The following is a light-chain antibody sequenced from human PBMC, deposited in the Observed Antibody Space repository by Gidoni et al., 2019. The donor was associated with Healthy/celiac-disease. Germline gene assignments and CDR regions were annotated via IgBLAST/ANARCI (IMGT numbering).Light chain of an antibody. Sequence: DIQMTQSPSSLSASVGDRVTITCQAIQDISNYLNWYQQKPGKAPKLLIYYASNLETGVPSRFSGSGSGTDFSFTISSLQPEDIATFYCQQYDNLPMCSFGQGTKLEIK. CDR2: YAS. CDR3: QQYDNLPMCS. CDR1: QDISNY. V-gene: IGKV1-33*01. J-gene: IGKJ2*04.